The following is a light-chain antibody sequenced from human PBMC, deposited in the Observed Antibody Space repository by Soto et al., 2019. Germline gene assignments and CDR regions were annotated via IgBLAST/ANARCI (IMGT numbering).Light chain of an antibody. J-gene: IGLJ1*01. Sequence: QSALTQPASVSGSPGQSITISCTGTNSDVGTHNLVSWYQQHPGKAPKLIIYEGTKRPSGVSNRFSGSKSGNTASLTISGLQAEDEADYYCCSYALPLGTGTKV. CDR3: CSYALP. V-gene: IGLV2-23*01. CDR2: EGT. CDR1: NSDVGTHNL.